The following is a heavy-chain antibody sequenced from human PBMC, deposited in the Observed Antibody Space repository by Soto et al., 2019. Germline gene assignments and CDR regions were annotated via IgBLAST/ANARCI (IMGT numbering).Heavy chain of an antibody. CDR3: ASNSYGYIFYEY. CDR2: IYYSGST. V-gene: IGHV4-30-4*01. Sequence: PSETLSLTCTVSGGSSSSGDYYWSWIRQPPGKGLEWIGYIYYSGSTYYNPSLKSRVTISVDTSKNQFSLKLSSVTAADTAVYYCASNSYGYIFYEYWGQGTLVTVSS. CDR1: GGSSSSGDYY. D-gene: IGHD5-18*01. J-gene: IGHJ4*02.